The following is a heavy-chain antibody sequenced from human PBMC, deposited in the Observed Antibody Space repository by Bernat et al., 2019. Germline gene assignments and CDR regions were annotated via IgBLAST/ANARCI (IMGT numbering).Heavy chain of an antibody. CDR1: GFTVSSCY. J-gene: IGHJ4*02. Sequence: EVQLVETGGGLIQPGGSLRLSCAASGFTVSSCYMNWVRQAPGKGLEWVSIILGGGSTFYTDSVKGRFTISRDSSRNTLYLQMNSLRAEDTAVYYCARDPYSTGYFDFWGQGSLVTVSS. CDR2: ILGGGST. V-gene: IGHV3-53*02. CDR3: ARDPYSTGYFDF. D-gene: IGHD6-19*01.